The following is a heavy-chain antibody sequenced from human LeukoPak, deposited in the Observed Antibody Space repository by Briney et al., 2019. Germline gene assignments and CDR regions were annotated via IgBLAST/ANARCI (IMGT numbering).Heavy chain of an antibody. D-gene: IGHD3-10*01. Sequence: PSETLSFTCAVYGGSFSGYYCSWIRQPPGKGLEWIGEINHSGSTNYNPSLKSRVTISVDTSKNQFSLKLSSVTAADTAVYYCARGKAYYGSGSYYNEADYWGQGTLVTVSS. V-gene: IGHV4-34*01. CDR2: INHSGST. CDR1: GGSFSGYY. CDR3: ARGKAYYGSGSYYNEADY. J-gene: IGHJ4*02.